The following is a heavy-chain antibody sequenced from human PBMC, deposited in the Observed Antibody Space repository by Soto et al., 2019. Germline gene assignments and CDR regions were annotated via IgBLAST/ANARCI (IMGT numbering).Heavy chain of an antibody. Sequence: GGSLRLSCAASGFTFSSYSMNWVRQAPGKGLEWVSSISNSDSYIYYADSVKGRFTISRDNAKNSLYLQMNSLRAEDSAVYYCARDIVVVPVANMDVWGQGTTVTVSS. V-gene: IGHV3-21*01. CDR3: ARDIVVVPVANMDV. CDR1: GFTFSSYS. CDR2: ISNSDSYI. J-gene: IGHJ6*02. D-gene: IGHD2-2*01.